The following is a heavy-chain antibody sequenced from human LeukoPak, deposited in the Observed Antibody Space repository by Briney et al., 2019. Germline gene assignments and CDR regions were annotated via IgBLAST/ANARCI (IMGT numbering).Heavy chain of an antibody. Sequence: GGSLRLSCAASGFTVSSNHMSWVRQAPGKGLEWVSVIYSGGSTYYADSVKGRFTISRDNSKNTLYLQMNSLRAEDTAVYYCAREAVAGEFYFDYWGQGTLVTASS. CDR3: AREAVAGEFYFDY. V-gene: IGHV3-53*01. D-gene: IGHD6-19*01. CDR2: IYSGGST. J-gene: IGHJ4*02. CDR1: GFTVSSNH.